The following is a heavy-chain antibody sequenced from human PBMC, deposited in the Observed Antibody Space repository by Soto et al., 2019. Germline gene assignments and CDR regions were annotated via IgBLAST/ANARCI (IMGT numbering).Heavy chain of an antibody. Sequence: QMQLVQSGAEVRKPGASVKVSCQTSGYTFTAYYTHWVRQAPGQGPEWMGWINPNSGGTKFAQKFQGRVTLTRDKSIGTAYMELSSLRSDDTAIYYCARSRGDIVSTRAAFDPWGQGTLVTVSS. D-gene: IGHD2-15*01. J-gene: IGHJ5*02. V-gene: IGHV1-2*02. CDR3: ARSRGDIVSTRAAFDP. CDR1: GYTFTAYY. CDR2: INPNSGGT.